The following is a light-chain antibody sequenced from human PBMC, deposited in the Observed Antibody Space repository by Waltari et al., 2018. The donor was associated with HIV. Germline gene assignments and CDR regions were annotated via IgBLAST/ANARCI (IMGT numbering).Light chain of an antibody. V-gene: IGKV3-11*01. CDR3: QQGRT. J-gene: IGKJ2*01. Sequence: EVVLTQSPVTLSLTPGERATLSCRASQGVGIYLAWYQHKSGQPPRLLIYYASNRAADIPARFSGSVSGTHFTLTISSLDPEDFAVYYCQQGRTFGQGTKLEI. CDR1: QGVGIY. CDR2: YAS.